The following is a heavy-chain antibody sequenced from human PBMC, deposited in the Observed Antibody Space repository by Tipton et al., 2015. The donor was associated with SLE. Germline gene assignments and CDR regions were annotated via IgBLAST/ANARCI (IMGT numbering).Heavy chain of an antibody. V-gene: IGHV1-18*01. Sequence: QSGAEVKKPGASVKVSCKASGYTFTSYGISWVRQAPGQGLEWMGWISAYNGNTNYAQKLQGRVTMTTDTSTSTAYMELRSLRSDDTAVYDCARDLRYFDWLLSDAFDLWGQGTMVTVSS. CDR2: ISAYNGNT. J-gene: IGHJ3*01. CDR3: ARDLRYFDWLLSDAFDL. CDR1: GYTFTSYG. D-gene: IGHD3-9*01.